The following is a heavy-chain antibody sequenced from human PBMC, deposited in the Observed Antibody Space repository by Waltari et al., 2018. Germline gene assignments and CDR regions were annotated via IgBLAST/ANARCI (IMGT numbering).Heavy chain of an antibody. CDR1: GGSISSGGYS. CDR3: ASGRIAAAGSLGY. Sequence: QLQLQESGSGLVKPSQTLSLTCAVSGGSISSGGYSWSWIRQPPGKGLEWIGYIYHSGSTYYNPSVKSRVTISVDRSKNQFSLKLSSVTAADTAVYYCASGRIAAAGSLGYWGQGTLVTVSS. CDR2: IYHSGST. V-gene: IGHV4-30-2*01. D-gene: IGHD6-13*01. J-gene: IGHJ4*02.